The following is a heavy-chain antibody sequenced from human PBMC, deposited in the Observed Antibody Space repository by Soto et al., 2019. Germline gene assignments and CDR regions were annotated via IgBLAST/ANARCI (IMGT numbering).Heavy chain of an antibody. CDR2: INAANGNR. J-gene: IGHJ4*02. V-gene: IGHV1-3*01. D-gene: IGHD1-1*01. CDR3: ATSKIDDVFDF. Sequence: ASVKVSCKAAGYSFSTFAIHWVRQAPGQRLEWMGWINAANGNRKYSQKFQGRVSITRDTSASAGYMELSSLRSEDTAVYYCATSKIDDVFDFWGQGTLVTVSS. CDR1: GYSFSTFA.